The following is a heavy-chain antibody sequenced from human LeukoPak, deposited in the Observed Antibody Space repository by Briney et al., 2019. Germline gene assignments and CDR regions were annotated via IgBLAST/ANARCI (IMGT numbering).Heavy chain of an antibody. D-gene: IGHD1-26*01. CDR2: IYSDGGRT. Sequence: GGSLRLSCAASGFTFNSYWMHWVRQAPGKGLVWVSRIYSDGGRTDYADSVKGRFTISGENAKNTLYLQMNSLRDEDTAVYYCTRSGRGGAFDIWGQRTRVTVSS. CDR1: GFTFNSYW. CDR3: TRSGRGGAFDI. V-gene: IGHV3-74*01. J-gene: IGHJ3*02.